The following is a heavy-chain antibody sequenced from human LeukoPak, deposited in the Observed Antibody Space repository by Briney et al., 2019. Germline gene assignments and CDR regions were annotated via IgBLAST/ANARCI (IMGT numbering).Heavy chain of an antibody. V-gene: IGHV3-21*04. CDR1: GFTFNNYN. J-gene: IGHJ6*04. CDR2: ITSSGTYI. D-gene: IGHD3-10*01. CDR3: AGGMVRGVIYFI. Sequence: PGGSLRLSCAASGFTFNNYNMNWVRQAPGRALEWVSSITSSGTYIFYADSVKGRFTISRDNAKNSLYLQMNSLRAEDTAVYYCAGGMVRGVIYFIWGKGTTVTISS.